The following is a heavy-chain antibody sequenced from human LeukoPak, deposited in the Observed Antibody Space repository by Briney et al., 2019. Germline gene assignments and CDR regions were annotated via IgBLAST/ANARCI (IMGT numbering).Heavy chain of an antibody. D-gene: IGHD3-3*01. Sequence: SETLSLTCTVSGGFISGYYWGWIRQPPGKGLEWIGYIYYSGSTNYNPSLQSRVTISVDTSKDQFSLKLSSVTDADTAVYYCAREGVVKGYFDYWGQGTLVTVSS. J-gene: IGHJ4*02. V-gene: IGHV4-59*01. CDR3: AREGVVKGYFDY. CDR1: GGFISGYY. CDR2: IYYSGST.